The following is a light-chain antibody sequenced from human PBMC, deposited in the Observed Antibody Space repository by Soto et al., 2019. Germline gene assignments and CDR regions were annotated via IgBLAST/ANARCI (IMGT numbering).Light chain of an antibody. Sequence: DIVMTQPPDSLAVSLGERATINCKSSQSVLYSSNNKNYLAWYQQKPGQPPKLLIYWASTRESGVPDRFSGSGAETDVTLTTSSLQAEDGAVYYCQQYYSTPRTFGQGTKVEIK. CDR2: WAS. J-gene: IGKJ1*01. CDR1: QSVLYSSNNKNY. CDR3: QQYYSTPRT. V-gene: IGKV4-1*01.